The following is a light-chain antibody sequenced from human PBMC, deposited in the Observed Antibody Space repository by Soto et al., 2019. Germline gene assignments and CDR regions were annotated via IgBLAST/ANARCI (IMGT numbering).Light chain of an antibody. V-gene: IGLV2-14*01. CDR1: SSDIGVYNY. Sequence: QSALTQPASVSGSPGQSITISCAGTSSDIGVYNYVSWYQQYPGKAPKLIIYEVSYRPSGVSNRFSGSKAGNTASLTISGRQAEDEADYYSISYIGTDTLSVFGTGTKRTVL. J-gene: IGLJ1*01. CDR2: EVS. CDR3: ISYIGTDTLSV.